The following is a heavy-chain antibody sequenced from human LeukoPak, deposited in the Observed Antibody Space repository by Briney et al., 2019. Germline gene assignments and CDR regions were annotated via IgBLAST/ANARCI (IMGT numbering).Heavy chain of an antibody. D-gene: IGHD3-10*01. CDR1: GFTFSSYG. CDR2: ISYDGSNK. Sequence: GRSLRLSCAASGFTFSSYGMHWVRQAPGKGLEWVAVISYDGSNKYYADSVKGRFTISRDNSKNTLYLQMNSLRAEDTAVYYCAKVLYGSGSYYPDYWGQGTLVTVSS. V-gene: IGHV3-30*18. J-gene: IGHJ4*02. CDR3: AKVLYGSGSYYPDY.